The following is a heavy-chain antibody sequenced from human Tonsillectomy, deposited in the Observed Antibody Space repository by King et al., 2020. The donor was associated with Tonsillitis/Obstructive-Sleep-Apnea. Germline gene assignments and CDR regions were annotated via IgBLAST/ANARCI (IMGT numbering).Heavy chain of an antibody. V-gene: IGHV3-9*01. CDR1: GFTFDDYA. Sequence: VQLVESGGGLVQPGRSLRLSCAASGFTFDDYAMHWVRQTPGKGLEWVSGISWNSRRIGYADSVKGRFTISRDNAKSSLYLEMNSLRVEGTALYYCAKDHGLAGYFYYMDVWGKGTTVTVS. CDR3: AKDHGLAGYFYYMDV. CDR2: ISWNSRRI. J-gene: IGHJ6*03. D-gene: IGHD2-21*01.